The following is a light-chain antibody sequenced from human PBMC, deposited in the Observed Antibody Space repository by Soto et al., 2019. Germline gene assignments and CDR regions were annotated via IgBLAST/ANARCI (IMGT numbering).Light chain of an antibody. CDR1: QSVSNNY. CDR3: QQYGSSPT. J-gene: IGKJ5*01. V-gene: IGKV3-20*01. CDR2: GAS. Sequence: EIVLTQSPGTLSLSPGARAPLSCRASQSVSNNYLAWYQQKPGQAPRLLIYGASNRATGIPDRFSGSGSGTDFTLTISRLEPEDFAVYYCQQYGSSPTFGQGTRLEIK.